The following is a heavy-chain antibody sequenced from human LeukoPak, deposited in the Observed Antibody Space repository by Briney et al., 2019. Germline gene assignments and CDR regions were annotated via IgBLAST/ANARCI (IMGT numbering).Heavy chain of an antibody. CDR2: INHSGST. D-gene: IGHD6-13*01. CDR3: ARRALRYSSSWYFDY. CDR1: GGSFSGYY. Sequence: SETLSLTCAVHGGSFSGYYWSWIRQPPGKGLEWIGEINHSGSTNYNPSLKSRVTISVDTSKNQFSLKLSSVTAADTAVYYCARRALRYSSSWYFDYWGQGTLVTVSS. V-gene: IGHV4-34*01. J-gene: IGHJ4*02.